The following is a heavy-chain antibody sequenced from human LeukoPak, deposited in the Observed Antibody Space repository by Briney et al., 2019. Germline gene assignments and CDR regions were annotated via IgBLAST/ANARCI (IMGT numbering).Heavy chain of an antibody. CDR1: GFTFSSYA. J-gene: IGHJ4*02. CDR2: ISYDGGNK. CDR3: AKDLEISQSLGYVVDY. Sequence: SGGSLRLPCAASGFTFSSYAMHWVRQAPGEGLEWVAVISYDGGNKYYADSVKGRFTISRDNSKNTLYLQMNSLRAEDTAVYYCAKDLEISQSLGYVVDYWGQGTLVTVSS. V-gene: IGHV3-30*18. D-gene: IGHD5-12*01.